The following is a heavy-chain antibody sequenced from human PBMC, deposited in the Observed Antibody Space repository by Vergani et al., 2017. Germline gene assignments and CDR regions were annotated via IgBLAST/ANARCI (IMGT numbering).Heavy chain of an antibody. D-gene: IGHD6-19*01. V-gene: IGHV1-2*04. CDR1: GYTFTGYY. CDR2: INPNSGGT. Sequence: QVQLVQSGAEVKKPGASVKVSCKASGYTFTGYYMHWVRQAPGQGLEWMGWINPNSGGTNYAQKFQGWVTMTRDTSIRTAYMEQSRLRSDDTAVYYGARGRGHGWLVDYWGQGTLVTVSS. J-gene: IGHJ4*02. CDR3: ARGRGHGWLVDY.